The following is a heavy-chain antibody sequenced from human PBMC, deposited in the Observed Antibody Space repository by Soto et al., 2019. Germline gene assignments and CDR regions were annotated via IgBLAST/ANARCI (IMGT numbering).Heavy chain of an antibody. Sequence: VTPGGSLRLSCAASGFTFSSYAMHWVRQAPGKGLEWVAVISYDGSNKYYADSVKGRFTISRDNSKNTLYLQMNSLRAEDTAVYYCARDFASHQGGTAPGQWGQGTLVTVSS. D-gene: IGHD1-1*01. CDR1: GFTFSSYA. V-gene: IGHV3-30-3*01. CDR2: ISYDGSNK. CDR3: ARDFASHQGGTAPGQ. J-gene: IGHJ4*02.